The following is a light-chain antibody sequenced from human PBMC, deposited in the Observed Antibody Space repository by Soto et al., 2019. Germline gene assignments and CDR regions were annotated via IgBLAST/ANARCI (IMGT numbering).Light chain of an antibody. CDR2: DAF. Sequence: EIVLTQSPATLSLSPGERATLSCRASQSVGSYFAWYHQKPGQAPRLLIYDAFSRATGIPARFSGSGSGTDFTRTISSLEPEDFAVYFCQQRSSWPLTFGGGTMVEIK. CDR1: QSVGSY. J-gene: IGKJ4*01. V-gene: IGKV3-11*01. CDR3: QQRSSWPLT.